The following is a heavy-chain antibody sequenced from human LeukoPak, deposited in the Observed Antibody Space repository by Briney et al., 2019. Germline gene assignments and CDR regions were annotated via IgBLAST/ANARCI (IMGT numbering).Heavy chain of an antibody. V-gene: IGHV1-2*02. CDR3: ARVLRFLEAWFDP. Sequence: ASVTVSCKASGYTFTGYYMHWVRQAPGQGLEWMGWINPNSGGTNYAQKFQGRVTMTRDTSIGTAYMELSRLRSDVTAVYYCARVLRFLEAWFDPWGQGTLVTVSS. J-gene: IGHJ5*02. D-gene: IGHD3-3*01. CDR1: GYTFTGYY. CDR2: INPNSGGT.